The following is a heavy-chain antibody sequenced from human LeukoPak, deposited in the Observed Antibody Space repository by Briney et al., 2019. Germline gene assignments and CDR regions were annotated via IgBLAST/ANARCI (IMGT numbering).Heavy chain of an antibody. CDR2: ISHSGNT. J-gene: IGHJ4*02. V-gene: IGHV4-38-2*02. Sequence: SETLSLTCTVSGGSISSYDWGWVRQPPGKGLEWIGSISHSGNTHYNPSLKSRVTISVDTSKNQFSLRLNSVTAADTAVYYCARGPDGYNSQYWGQGTLVTVSS. CDR3: ARGPDGYNSQY. CDR1: GGSISSYD. D-gene: IGHD5-24*01.